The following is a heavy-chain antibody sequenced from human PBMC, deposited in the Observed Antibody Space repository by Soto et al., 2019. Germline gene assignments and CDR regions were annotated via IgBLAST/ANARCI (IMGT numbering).Heavy chain of an antibody. D-gene: IGHD5-12*01. CDR3: ARARGYSFGLPQNWFDP. CDR2: MNPNSGNT. V-gene: IGHV1-8*02. J-gene: IGHJ5*02. CDR1: GYTFTSYD. Sequence: ASVKVSCKASGYTFTSYDINWVRQATGQGLEWMGWMNPNSGNTGHAQKFQGRVTMTRNTSISTVYMELTSLRIEDTAVYYCARARGYSFGLPQNWFDPWGQGTPVTVSS.